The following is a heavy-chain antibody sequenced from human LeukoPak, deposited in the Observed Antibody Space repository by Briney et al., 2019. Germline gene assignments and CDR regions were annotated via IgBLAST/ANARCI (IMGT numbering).Heavy chain of an antibody. CDR3: ATRGVVVVTARGGAFDI. CDR1: GGSISSSNW. CDR2: IYHSGST. Sequence: SETLSLTCAVSGGSISSSNWWSWVRQPPGKGLEWIGEIYHSGSTNYNPSLKSRVTISVDKSKNQFSLKLSSVTAADTAVYYCATRGVVVVTARGGAFDIWGQGTMVTVSS. D-gene: IGHD2-21*02. V-gene: IGHV4-4*02. J-gene: IGHJ3*02.